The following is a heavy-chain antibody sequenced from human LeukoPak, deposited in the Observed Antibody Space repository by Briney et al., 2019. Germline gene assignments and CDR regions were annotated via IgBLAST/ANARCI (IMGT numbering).Heavy chain of an antibody. Sequence: SETLSLTCSVSGGSISSSSYYWGWIRQPPGKGLEWIGGLYYRGSPYYNPSLKSRVTISVDTSKKQFSLKLNSVTAADTAVYYCARYSGYGPVDYWGQGTLVAVSS. CDR2: LYYRGSP. CDR3: ARYSGYGPVDY. D-gene: IGHD5-12*01. V-gene: IGHV4-39*01. J-gene: IGHJ4*02. CDR1: GGSISSSSYY.